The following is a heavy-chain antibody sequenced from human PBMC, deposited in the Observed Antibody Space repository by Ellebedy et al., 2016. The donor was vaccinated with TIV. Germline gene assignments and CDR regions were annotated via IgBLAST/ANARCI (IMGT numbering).Heavy chain of an antibody. CDR1: GFTFSSYG. CDR2: IWFDGSNK. J-gene: IGHJ4*02. D-gene: IGHD3-16*01. CDR3: VGLITSGGGIK. Sequence: GGSLRLXCVASGFTFSSYGMHWVRQAPGKGLEWVAVIWFDGSNKYYADSVKGRFTISRDNSKNTLYLQMNSLRAEDTAVYYCVGLITSGGGIKWGQGTLVTVSS. V-gene: IGHV3-33*01.